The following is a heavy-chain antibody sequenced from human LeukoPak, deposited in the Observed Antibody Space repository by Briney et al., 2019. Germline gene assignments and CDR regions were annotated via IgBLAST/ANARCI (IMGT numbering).Heavy chain of an antibody. CDR3: ARDTRSPPGDY. Sequence: ASVKVSCKASGYTFTAYYLHWVRQAPGQGLEWMGWINPNSGGTNYAQKFQGRGTMTRDTSISTAYMEVSRLRSDDTAVYYCARDTRSPPGDYWGQGTLVTVSS. D-gene: IGHD3-10*01. CDR1: GYTFTAYY. CDR2: INPNSGGT. V-gene: IGHV1-2*02. J-gene: IGHJ4*02.